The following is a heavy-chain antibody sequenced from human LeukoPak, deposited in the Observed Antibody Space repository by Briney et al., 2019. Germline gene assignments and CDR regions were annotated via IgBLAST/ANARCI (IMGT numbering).Heavy chain of an antibody. CDR3: ARYSFYGSGSDWYFDL. CDR2: INTNTGNP. CDR1: GYTFTSYA. D-gene: IGHD3-10*01. Sequence: ASVKVSCRASGYTFTSYAMNWVRQAPGQGLEWMGWINTNTGNPTYAQGFTGRFVFSLDTSVSTAYLQISSLKAEDTAVYYCARYSFYGSGSDWYFDLWGRGTLVTVSS. V-gene: IGHV7-4-1*02. J-gene: IGHJ2*01.